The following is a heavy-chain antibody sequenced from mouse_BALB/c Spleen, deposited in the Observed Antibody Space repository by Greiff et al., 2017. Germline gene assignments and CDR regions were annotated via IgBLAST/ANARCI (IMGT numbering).Heavy chain of an antibody. CDR3: ARRAWANVGHDFDY. D-gene: IGHD3-3*01. CDR2: ISYDGSN. Sequence: EVKLQESGPGLVKPSQSLSLTCSVTGYSITSGYYWNWIRQFPGNKLEWMGYISYDGSNNYNPSLKNRISITRDTSKNQFFLKLNSVTTEDTATYYCARRAWANVGHDFDYWGQGTTLTVSS. J-gene: IGHJ2*01. V-gene: IGHV3-6*02. CDR1: GYSITSGYY.